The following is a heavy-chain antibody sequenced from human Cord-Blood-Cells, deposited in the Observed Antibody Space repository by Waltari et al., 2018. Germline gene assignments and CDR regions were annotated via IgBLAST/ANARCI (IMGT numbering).Heavy chain of an antibody. V-gene: IGHV4-34*01. J-gene: IGHJ3*02. CDR3: ARGLNDAFDI. CDR1: GGSFSGYY. CDR2: INHNGIT. Sequence: QVQLQQWGAGLLKPSETLSLTCAVYGGSFSGYYWSWIRQPPGKGLEWIGEINHNGITNYNPALESRVTISVDTSKNQFSLKLSSVAAADTAVYYCARGLNDAFDIWGQGTMVTVSS.